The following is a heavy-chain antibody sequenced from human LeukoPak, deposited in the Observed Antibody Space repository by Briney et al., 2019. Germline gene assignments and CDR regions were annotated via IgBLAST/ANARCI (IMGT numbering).Heavy chain of an antibody. J-gene: IGHJ3*02. Sequence: AGGSLRLSCAASGSTFSSYEMNWVRQAPGKGLEWVSYISSSGSTIYYADSVKGRFTISRDNAKNSLYLQMNSLRAEDTAVYYCARGGFTDAFDIWGQGTMVTVSS. V-gene: IGHV3-48*03. CDR3: ARGGFTDAFDI. CDR1: GSTFSSYE. D-gene: IGHD3-16*01. CDR2: ISSSGSTI.